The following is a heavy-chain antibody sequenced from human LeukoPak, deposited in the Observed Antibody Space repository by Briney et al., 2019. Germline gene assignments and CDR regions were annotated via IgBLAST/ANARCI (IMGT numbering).Heavy chain of an antibody. V-gene: IGHV1-2*02. CDR3: ARVGSLWELRLSLGY. J-gene: IGHJ4*02. CDR1: GYTFTGYY. Sequence: ASVKVSCKASGYTFTGYYMHWVRQAPGQGLEWMGWINPNSGGTNYAQKFQGRVTMTRDTSISTAYMELSRLRSDDTAVYYCARVGSLWELRLSLGYWGLGTLVIVSS. D-gene: IGHD1-26*01. CDR2: INPNSGGT.